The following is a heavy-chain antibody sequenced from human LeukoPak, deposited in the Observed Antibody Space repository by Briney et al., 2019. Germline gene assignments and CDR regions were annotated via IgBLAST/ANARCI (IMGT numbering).Heavy chain of an antibody. CDR3: AGRGYCSSTSCYDY. Sequence: SETLSLTCTVSGGSISSYYWSWIRQPAGKGLEWIGRIYTSGSTNYNPSLKSRVTISVDTSKNQFSLKLSSVTAADTAVYYCAGRGYCSSTSCYDYWGQGTLVTVS. CDR1: GGSISSYY. J-gene: IGHJ4*02. D-gene: IGHD2-2*01. V-gene: IGHV4-4*07. CDR2: IYTSGST.